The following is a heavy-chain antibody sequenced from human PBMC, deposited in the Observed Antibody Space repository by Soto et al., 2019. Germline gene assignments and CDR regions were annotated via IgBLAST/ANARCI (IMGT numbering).Heavy chain of an antibody. CDR2: IYWDDSK. J-gene: IGHJ4*02. V-gene: IGHV2-5*02. CDR3: AHAYGGRSLY. D-gene: IGHD1-26*01. CDR1: GFSLTTDRVG. Sequence: QITLKESGPTLVKPTQTLTLTCTFSGFSLTTDRVGVGWIRQPPGEALEWLAVIYWDDSKTYRPSLESRLTITKDTSKNLVARTMTNMDSLDTSTYYCAHAYGGRSLYWGQGTLVTVSS.